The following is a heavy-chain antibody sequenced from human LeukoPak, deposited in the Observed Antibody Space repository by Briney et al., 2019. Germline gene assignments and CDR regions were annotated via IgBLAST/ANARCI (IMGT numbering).Heavy chain of an antibody. CDR2: IYTGNST. D-gene: IGHD2-8*01. CDR1: GFTVSTNY. CDR3: ARDNPTGVGVSMDV. J-gene: IGHJ6*03. V-gene: IGHV3-53*01. Sequence: GGSLRLLCAASGFTVSTNYMTWVRQAPGKGLEWVSLIYTGNSTYYADSVKGRFTISRDNSKNTLYLQMNSLRAEDTALYYCARDNPTGVGVSMDVWGKGTTVTVSS.